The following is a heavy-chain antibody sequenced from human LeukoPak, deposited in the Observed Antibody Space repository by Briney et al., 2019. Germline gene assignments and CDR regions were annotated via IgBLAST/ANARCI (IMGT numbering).Heavy chain of an antibody. CDR3: ASHRGDYYGSGSYGALDY. CDR1: GFTFSSYG. V-gene: IGHV3-30*03. CDR2: ISYGGSDK. Sequence: GGSLRLSCAASGFTFSSYGMHWVRQAPGKGLEWVAVISYGGSDKYYADSVKGRFTISRDNSKNTLYLQMNSLRAEDTAVYYCASHRGDYYGSGSYGALDYWGQGTLVTVSS. J-gene: IGHJ4*02. D-gene: IGHD3-10*01.